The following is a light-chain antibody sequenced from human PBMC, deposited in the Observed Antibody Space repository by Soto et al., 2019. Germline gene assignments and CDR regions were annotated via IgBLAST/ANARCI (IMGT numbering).Light chain of an antibody. Sequence: QLVLTQSPSASASLGASVKLTCTLSSGHSSYGIAWHQQQPEKGPRYLMKLNSDGSHSRGDGIPDRFSGSSSRAERYLTISSLQSEDEGDYYCQTWVTGIRVFGGGTKLTVL. J-gene: IGLJ3*02. CDR2: LNSDGSH. CDR1: SGHSSYG. V-gene: IGLV4-69*01. CDR3: QTWVTGIRV.